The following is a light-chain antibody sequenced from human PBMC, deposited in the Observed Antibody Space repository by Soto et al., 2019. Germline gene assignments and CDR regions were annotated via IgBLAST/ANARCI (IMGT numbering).Light chain of an antibody. CDR2: DAS. V-gene: IGKV3-11*01. CDR1: LSVSSY. CDR3: QQRQYWPPIT. Sequence: VVTRSPPTLSLSPGERATLSCRKSLSVSSYLAWYQQKPGQAPRLIIYDASNRATGIPARFTGSGSGTDFNLTISTLEPEDFAVYYCQQRQYWPPITFGQGTRLEIK. J-gene: IGKJ5*01.